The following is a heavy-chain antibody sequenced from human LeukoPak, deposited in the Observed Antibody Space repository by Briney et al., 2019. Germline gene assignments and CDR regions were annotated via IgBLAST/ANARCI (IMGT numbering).Heavy chain of an antibody. V-gene: IGHV3-7*01. Sequence: QPGGSLRLSCAASGFTFSSYWTSWVRQAPGKGLEWVANIKQDGSEKYYVDSVKGRFTISRDNAKNSLYLQMNSLRAKDTAVYYCAVYYDSSGSPFQHWGQGTLVTVSS. CDR3: AVYYDSSGSPFQH. J-gene: IGHJ1*01. D-gene: IGHD3-22*01. CDR1: GFTFSSYW. CDR2: IKQDGSEK.